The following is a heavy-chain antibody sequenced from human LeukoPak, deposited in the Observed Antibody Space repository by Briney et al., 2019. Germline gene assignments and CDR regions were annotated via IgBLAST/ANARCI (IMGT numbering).Heavy chain of an antibody. CDR3: GRVSWGPDNWFDP. Sequence: SETLSLTCAVYGGSFSGYYWSWIRQPAGKGLEWIGRIYTSGSTYYDPSLKIRVTISVDTSKNQFSLKLSSVTAADTAVYYCGRVSWGPDNWFDPWGQGTLVTVSS. J-gene: IGHJ5*02. CDR2: IYTSGST. V-gene: IGHV4-59*10. D-gene: IGHD3-16*01. CDR1: GGSFSGYY.